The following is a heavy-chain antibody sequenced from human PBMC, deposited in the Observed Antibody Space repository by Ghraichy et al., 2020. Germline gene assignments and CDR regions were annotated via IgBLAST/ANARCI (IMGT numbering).Heavy chain of an antibody. CDR1: GFTFGDYA. D-gene: IGHD1-26*01. CDR2: IRSKAYGGTT. J-gene: IGHJ4*02. V-gene: IGHV3-49*03. CDR3: TRELYGSSHYFDY. Sequence: LRLSCTASGFTFGDYAMSWFRQAPGKGLEWVGFIRSKAYGGTTEYAASVKGRFTISRDDSKSIAYLQMNSLKTEDTAVYYCTRELYGSSHYFDYWGQGTLVTVSS.